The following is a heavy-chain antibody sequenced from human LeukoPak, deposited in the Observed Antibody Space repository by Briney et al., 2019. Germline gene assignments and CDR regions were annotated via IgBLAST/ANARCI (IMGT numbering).Heavy chain of an antibody. CDR2: IIPLFGTP. V-gene: IGHV1-69*06. J-gene: IGHJ3*02. D-gene: IGHD3-10*01. CDR3: ARRGDTNPHDAFDI. CDR1: GGTFSNYA. Sequence: SVKVSCKAYGGTFSNYAVSWVRQAPGQGLEWMGGIIPLFGTPNYAQRFQGRVTITADKSTSTAYMEPSSLRSEDTAVYYCARRGDTNPHDAFDIWGQGTMVTVSS.